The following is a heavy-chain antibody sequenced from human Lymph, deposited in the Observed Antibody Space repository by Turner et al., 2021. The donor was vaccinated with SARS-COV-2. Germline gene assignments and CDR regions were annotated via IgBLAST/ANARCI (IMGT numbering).Heavy chain of an antibody. CDR1: GATFSSYT. CDR3: ARLGSSVVPYYYYGMDV. J-gene: IGHJ6*02. V-gene: IGHV1-69*01. D-gene: IGHD3-22*01. CDR2: IIPIFGTA. Sequence: QVQLVQSGDEVKKPGSSVRVSCKASGATFSSYTPGWVRQAPGRGLEWMEGIIPIFGTANYAQKFQGRVTITADESTSTAYMELSSLRSEDTAVYYCARLGSSVVPYYYYGMDVWGQGTTVTVSS.